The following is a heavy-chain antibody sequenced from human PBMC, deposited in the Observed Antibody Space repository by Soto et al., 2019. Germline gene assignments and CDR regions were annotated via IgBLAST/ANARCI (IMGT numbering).Heavy chain of an antibody. J-gene: IGHJ5*01. V-gene: IGHV4-59*03. D-gene: IGHD3-3*02. CDR3: AQVRNYRDWPGYPIALFGS. CDR2: IFYSGST. CDR1: GGSISSDY. Sequence: PSETLSLTCIVSGGSISSDYWSWLRQPPGKGLEWIGYIFYSGSTDYNPSLKSRVTMSVDTSKNQFSLKMTSVTAADTAVYFCAQVRNYRDWPGYPIALFGSWGQGTLVTVSS.